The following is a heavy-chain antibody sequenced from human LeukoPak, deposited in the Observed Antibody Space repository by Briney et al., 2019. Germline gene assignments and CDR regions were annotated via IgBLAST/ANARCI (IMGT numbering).Heavy chain of an antibody. CDR3: ARDLGSTGERRYYYDSSGYYYDAFDI. CDR2: IIPILGIA. D-gene: IGHD3-22*01. CDR1: GGTFSSHT. V-gene: IGHV1-69*04. J-gene: IGHJ3*02. Sequence: SVKVSCKASGGTFSSHTISWVRQAPGQGLEWMGRIIPILGIANYAQKFQGRVTITADKSTSTAYMELSSLRSEDTAVYYCARDLGSTGERRYYYDSSGYYYDAFDIWGQGAMVTVSS.